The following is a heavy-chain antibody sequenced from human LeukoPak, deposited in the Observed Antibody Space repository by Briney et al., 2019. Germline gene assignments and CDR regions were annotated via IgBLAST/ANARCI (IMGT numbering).Heavy chain of an antibody. Sequence: GGSLRLSCAASGFTFSSYDMHWVRQATGKGLEWVSAIGTADDTYYPGSVKGRFTISRENAKNSLYLQMNSLRAGDTAVYYCVRGGSGSYAAYYYYMDVWGKGTTVTISS. CDR3: VRGGSGSYAAYYYYMDV. CDR2: IGTADDT. J-gene: IGHJ6*03. CDR1: GFTFSSYD. D-gene: IGHD3-10*01. V-gene: IGHV3-13*01.